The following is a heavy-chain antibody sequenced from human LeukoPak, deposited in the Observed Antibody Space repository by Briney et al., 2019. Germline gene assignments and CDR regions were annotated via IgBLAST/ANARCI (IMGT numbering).Heavy chain of an antibody. D-gene: IGHD3-3*01. CDR1: GFTFRDYW. CDR3: ARDAYDDASES. CDR2: LRPDGSDK. Sequence: PGGSLRLSCTVSGFTFRDYWMTWARQAPGKGREWVANLRPDGSDKYYVDSVKGRFTISRDNAKKLVYLQMNSLRAEDTAVYYCARDAYDDASESWGQGTLVTVSS. J-gene: IGHJ5*02. V-gene: IGHV3-7*01.